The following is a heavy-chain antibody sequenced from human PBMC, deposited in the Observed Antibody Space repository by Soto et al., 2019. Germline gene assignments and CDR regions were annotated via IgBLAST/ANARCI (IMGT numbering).Heavy chain of an antibody. CDR1: GVTFISYW. J-gene: IGHJ4*02. Sequence: GGSLRLSCAASGVTFISYWMSWVRQAPGKGLEWVANIKQDGSEKYYVDSVKGRFTISRDNAKNSLYLQMNSLRAEDTAVYYCARVRAAAGRFDYWGQGTLVTVSS. D-gene: IGHD6-13*01. V-gene: IGHV3-7*05. CDR3: ARVRAAAGRFDY. CDR2: IKQDGSEK.